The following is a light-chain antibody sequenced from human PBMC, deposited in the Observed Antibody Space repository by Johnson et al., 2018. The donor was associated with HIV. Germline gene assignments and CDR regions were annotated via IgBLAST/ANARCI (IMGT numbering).Light chain of an antibody. CDR3: VGWDSSLRGYV. CDR1: SSNIGNNY. V-gene: IGLV1-51*01. CDR2: DNN. Sequence: QSVLTQPPSVSAAPGQKVTIYCSGSSSNIGNNYVSWYQQLPGTAPRLLIYDNNKRPSGIPDRFSGSKSGTSATLGITGLQTGYEADYYCVGWDSSLRGYVFGTGTTVTVL. J-gene: IGLJ1*01.